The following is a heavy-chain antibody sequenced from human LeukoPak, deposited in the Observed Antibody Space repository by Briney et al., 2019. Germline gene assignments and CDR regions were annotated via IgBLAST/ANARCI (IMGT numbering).Heavy chain of an antibody. Sequence: ASVKVSCKASGYTFTNYYIHCMRQAPGQGLEWMGVILPGGGSTSYAQKFQGRVTMTRDMSTNTVYMVLGSLRSEDTAVYYCARSSFLWYFDSWGQGTLVTVSS. CDR1: GYTFTNYY. V-gene: IGHV1-46*01. CDR3: ARSSFLWYFDS. CDR2: ILPGGGST. D-gene: IGHD3-16*01. J-gene: IGHJ4*02.